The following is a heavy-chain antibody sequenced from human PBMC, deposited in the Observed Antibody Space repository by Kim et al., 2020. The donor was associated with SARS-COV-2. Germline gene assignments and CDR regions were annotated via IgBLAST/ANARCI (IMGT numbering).Heavy chain of an antibody. J-gene: IGHJ6*02. V-gene: IGHV3-21*01. CDR1: GFTFSSYS. CDR3: ASEREGLPLYYYYYGMDV. Sequence: GGSLRLSCAASGFTFSSYSMNWVRQAPGKGLEWVSSISSSSSYIYYADSVKGRFTISRDNAKNSLYLQMNSLRAEDTAVYYCASEREGLPLYYYYYGMDVWGQGTTVTVSS. CDR2: ISSSSSYI. D-gene: IGHD1-26*01.